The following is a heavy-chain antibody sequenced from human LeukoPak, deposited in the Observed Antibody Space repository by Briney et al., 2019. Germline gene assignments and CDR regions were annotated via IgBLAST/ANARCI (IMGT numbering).Heavy chain of an antibody. CDR2: ISWDSGNI. CDR1: GFTFDDYA. Sequence: PGRSLRLSCAASGFTFDDYAMHWVRQAPGEGLEWVSGISWDSGNIDYMDSVKGRFTISRDNAKNSLYLQMNSLRAEDTALYYCAKVKDSYGHYYFDYWGQGTLVTVSS. J-gene: IGHJ4*02. D-gene: IGHD5-18*01. CDR3: AKVKDSYGHYYFDY. V-gene: IGHV3-9*01.